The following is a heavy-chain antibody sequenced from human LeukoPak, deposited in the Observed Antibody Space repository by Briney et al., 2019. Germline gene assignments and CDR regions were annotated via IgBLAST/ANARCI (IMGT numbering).Heavy chain of an antibody. CDR3: ATFRNSWYVPEFDF. CDR1: GFIFSSYS. CDR2: ISSSSSYI. Sequence: GGSLRLSCAASGFIFSSYSMNWVRQAPGKGLEWVSSISSSSSYIYYVDSVKGRFTISRDNAKNSLYLQMNSLRAEDTAVYYCATFRNSWYVPEFDFWGQGTLVTVSS. V-gene: IGHV3-21*04. J-gene: IGHJ4*02. D-gene: IGHD6-13*01.